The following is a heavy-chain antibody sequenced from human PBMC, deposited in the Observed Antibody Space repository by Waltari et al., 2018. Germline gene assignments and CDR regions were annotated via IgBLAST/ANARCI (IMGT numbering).Heavy chain of an antibody. Sequence: QVQLVQSGAEMRKPGTSVKVSCRTSGYTFTDYYIPWLRQAPGQGLEWMGWVNPSTGGTKYAQKFRDRVAMTRHTSINTASMELNRLRLDDTAVYFCARAILRFLKPIDSWGQGTLVTVSS. J-gene: IGHJ4*02. CDR1: GYTFTDYY. CDR2: VNPSTGGT. D-gene: IGHD3-3*01. CDR3: ARAILRFLKPIDS. V-gene: IGHV1-2*02.